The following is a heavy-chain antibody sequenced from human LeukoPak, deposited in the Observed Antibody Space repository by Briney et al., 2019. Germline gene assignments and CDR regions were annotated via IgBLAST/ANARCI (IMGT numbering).Heavy chain of an antibody. J-gene: IGHJ4*02. CDR3: ARGPFGADY. CDR2: INHSGST. D-gene: IGHD3-3*01. V-gene: IGHV4-34*01. CDR1: GGSFSGYY. Sequence: SETLSLTCAVYGGSFSGYYWSWIRQPPGKGLEWIWEINHSGSTNYNPSLKSRVTISVDTSKNQFSLKLSSVTAADTAVYYCARGPFGADYWGQGTLVTVSS.